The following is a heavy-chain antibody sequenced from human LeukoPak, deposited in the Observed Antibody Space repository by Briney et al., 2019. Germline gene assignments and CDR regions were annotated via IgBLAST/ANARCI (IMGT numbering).Heavy chain of an antibody. CDR1: GGSISNYY. V-gene: IGHV4-59*01. Sequence: SETLFLTCTVSGGSISNYYWSWIRQPPGKGLEWIGYIYYSGSTNYSPSLKSRVTISVDTSKNQFSLKLSSVTAADTAVYYCARDLGYYYDSSGYLDWGLGTLVTVAS. D-gene: IGHD3-22*01. CDR3: ARDLGYYYDSSGYLD. CDR2: IYYSGST. J-gene: IGHJ4*02.